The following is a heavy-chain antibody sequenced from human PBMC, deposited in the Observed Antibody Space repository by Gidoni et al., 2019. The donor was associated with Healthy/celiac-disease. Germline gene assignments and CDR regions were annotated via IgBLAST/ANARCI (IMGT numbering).Heavy chain of an antibody. J-gene: IGHJ6*02. CDR3: AREGWANYYDSSGYDYYGMDV. Sequence: QVQLQESGPGLVKPSETLSLTCTVSGGSISSYYWSWIRLPPGKGLEWIGYIYYSGSTNYNPSLKSRVTISVDTSKNQFSRKLSSVTAADTAVYYCAREGWANYYDSSGYDYYGMDVWGQGTTVTVSS. D-gene: IGHD3-22*01. CDR2: IYYSGST. CDR1: GGSISSYY. V-gene: IGHV4-59*01.